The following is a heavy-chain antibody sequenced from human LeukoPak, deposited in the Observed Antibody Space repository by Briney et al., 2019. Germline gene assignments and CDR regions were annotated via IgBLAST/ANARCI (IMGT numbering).Heavy chain of an antibody. V-gene: IGHV3-7*01. CDR3: ARERDGRFFDY. Sequence: GGSLRLSCAVSGLTLRSYWMSWVRQAPGKGLEWVANINQDGSEKYFVDSVKGRFTISRDNAKNSLHLQMNTLRAEDKAVYYCARERDGRFFDYWGQGTLVTVSS. J-gene: IGHJ4*02. CDR1: GLTLRSYW. D-gene: IGHD5-24*01. CDR2: INQDGSEK.